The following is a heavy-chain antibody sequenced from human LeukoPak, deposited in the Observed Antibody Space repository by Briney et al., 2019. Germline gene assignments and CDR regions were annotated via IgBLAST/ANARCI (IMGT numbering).Heavy chain of an antibody. CDR1: GFTFSDYP. Sequence: GVSLRLSCATSGFTFSDYPMNWVRQAPGKGLEWVSNIRGSGPGSGSGTYYADSVKGRFIISRDNAKNSVYLQMNSLRVEDSAFYYCARDVNWGFDSWGQGALVTVSS. CDR3: ARDVNWGFDS. V-gene: IGHV3-48*04. CDR2: IRGSGPGSGSGT. J-gene: IGHJ4*02. D-gene: IGHD7-27*01.